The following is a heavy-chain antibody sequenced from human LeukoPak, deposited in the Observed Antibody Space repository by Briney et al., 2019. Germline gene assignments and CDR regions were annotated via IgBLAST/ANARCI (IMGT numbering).Heavy chain of an antibody. J-gene: IGHJ4*02. Sequence: TGGSLRLSCAASGFTFSSYRMNWVRQAPGKGLEWVSYISSSSSTLYYADSVKGRFTISRDNAKNSLYLHMNSLRAEDTAVYYCARQRRGYYDSSGYYYEDYWGQGTLVTVSS. V-gene: IGHV3-48*01. CDR1: GFTFSSYR. CDR3: ARQRRGYYDSSGYYYEDY. CDR2: ISSSSSTL. D-gene: IGHD3-22*01.